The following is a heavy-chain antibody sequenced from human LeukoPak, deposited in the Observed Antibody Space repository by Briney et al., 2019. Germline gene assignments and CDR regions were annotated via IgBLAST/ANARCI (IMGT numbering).Heavy chain of an antibody. CDR3: ARGNGAYQLRRRWFDP. CDR1: GGSFSGYY. CDR2: INHSGST. V-gene: IGHV4-34*01. J-gene: IGHJ5*02. D-gene: IGHD2-2*01. Sequence: ASETLSLTCAVYGGSFSGYYWSWIRQPPGKGLEWIGEINHSGSTNYNPSLKSRVTISVDTSKNQFSLKLSSVTAADTAVYYCARGNGAYQLRRRWFDPWGQGTLVTVSS.